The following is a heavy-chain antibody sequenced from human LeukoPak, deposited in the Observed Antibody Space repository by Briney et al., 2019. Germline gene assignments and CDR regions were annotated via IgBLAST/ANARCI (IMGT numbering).Heavy chain of an antibody. J-gene: IGHJ4*02. CDR3: ARSSGGPSMTDY. CDR1: GGTFSSYA. CDR2: IIPIFGTA. Sequence: ASVKVSCKASGGTFSSYAISWVRQAPGQGLEWMGGIIPIFGTANYAQKFQGRVTITADESTSTACMELSSLRSEDTAVYYCARSSGGPSMTDYWGQGTLVTVSS. D-gene: IGHD2-15*01. V-gene: IGHV1-69*13.